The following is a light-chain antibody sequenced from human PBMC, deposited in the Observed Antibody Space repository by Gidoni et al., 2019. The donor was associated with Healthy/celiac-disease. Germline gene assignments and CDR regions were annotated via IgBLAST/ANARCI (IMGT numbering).Light chain of an antibody. CDR2: DAS. Sequence: DIVLTPSPATLSLSPGERATLPCRAGQSVSSYLAWYQQKPGQAPRLLIYDASTRATGIPASCSSSGSCTDFTLPISSLEPEDFAVYYCQQRSNWPPKYTFGQGTKLEIK. J-gene: IGKJ2*01. V-gene: IGKV3-11*01. CDR3: QQRSNWPPKYT. CDR1: QSVSSY.